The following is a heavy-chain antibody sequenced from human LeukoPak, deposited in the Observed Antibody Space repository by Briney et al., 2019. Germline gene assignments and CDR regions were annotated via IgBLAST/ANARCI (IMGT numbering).Heavy chain of an antibody. J-gene: IGHJ3*02. CDR3: ARMRSWANDAFDI. Sequence: TPSETLSLTCAVSGGSISSRNWGSWVRQPPGEGLEWIGEIYHSGSTNYNPSLKSRVTVSVGKSKNQFSLKLSSVTAADTAVYYCARMRSWANDAFDIWGQETMVTVSS. V-gene: IGHV4-4*02. D-gene: IGHD3-16*01. CDR2: IYHSGST. CDR1: GGSISSRNW.